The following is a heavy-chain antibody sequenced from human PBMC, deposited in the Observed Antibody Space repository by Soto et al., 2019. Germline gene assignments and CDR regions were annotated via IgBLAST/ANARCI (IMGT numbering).Heavy chain of an antibody. CDR3: VRDLKYLRVTGNWLHS. Sequence: ASVKVSCKASGYTFANYGISWVRQAPGQGLEWMGWISGNNGATNYAPKVQDRITMTLDTSTGVASMALRSLRSDDTAIYYCVRDLKYLRVTGNWLHSWGPGTMVTVSS. D-gene: IGHD1-1*01. CDR1: GYTFANYG. V-gene: IGHV1-18*04. J-gene: IGHJ5*01. CDR2: ISGNNGAT.